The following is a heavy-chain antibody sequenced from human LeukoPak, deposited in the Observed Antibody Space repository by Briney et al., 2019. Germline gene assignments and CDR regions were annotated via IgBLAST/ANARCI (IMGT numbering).Heavy chain of an antibody. CDR3: VRGSFDYDWETLGLFDY. CDR2: IYHSGRT. CDR1: GDSIRTGGYS. D-gene: IGHD3-16*01. J-gene: IGHJ4*02. V-gene: IGHV4-30-2*06. Sequence: PSQTLSLTCGVSGDSIRTGGYSWNWIRQSPGKGLEWIGYIYHSGRTDYNPSLKSRATISIDRSKNQFSLKLSSVTAADTAVYYCVRGSFDYDWETLGLFDYCGQGTLVTVYS.